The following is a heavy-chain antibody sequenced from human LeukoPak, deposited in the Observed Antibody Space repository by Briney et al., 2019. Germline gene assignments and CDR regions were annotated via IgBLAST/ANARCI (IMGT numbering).Heavy chain of an antibody. CDR2: IKQVGSEK. V-gene: IGHV3-7*01. CDR3: ARSLGGYSAYVVNEPYEF. Sequence: GRSLRLSCAASGFTSSSYWMSWVRQAPGKGVEWVANIKQVGSEKYYVDSVKGRFTTSRDNSQNTLYLQMGSLRAEDMAMYYCARSLGGYSAYVVNEPYEFWGQGALVTVSS. J-gene: IGHJ4*02. D-gene: IGHD5-12*01. CDR1: GFTSSSYW.